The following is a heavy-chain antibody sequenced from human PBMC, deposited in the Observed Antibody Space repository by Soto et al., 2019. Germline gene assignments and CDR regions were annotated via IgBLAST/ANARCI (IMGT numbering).Heavy chain of an antibody. CDR1: GYTFTSYY. D-gene: IGHD3-16*01. Sequence: QVQLVQSGAEVKKPGASVKGSCKASGYTFTSYYMHWVRQAPGQGLEWMGIINPSGGSTSYAQKCQGRVTINRDTSTSTVYMELSSLRSEDTAVYYCARGLRGGIDYLGQGTLVTVSS. CDR2: INPSGGST. CDR3: ARGLRGGIDY. V-gene: IGHV1-46*01. J-gene: IGHJ4*02.